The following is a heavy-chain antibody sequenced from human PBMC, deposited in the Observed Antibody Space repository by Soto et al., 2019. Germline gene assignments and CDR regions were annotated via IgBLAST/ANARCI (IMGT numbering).Heavy chain of an antibody. CDR3: ARSIVVVTALDY. CDR2: INAGNGNT. V-gene: IGHV1-3*05. D-gene: IGHD2-21*02. J-gene: IGHJ4*02. Sequence: QVQLVQSGAEEKKPGASVKVSCKASGYTFTSYAMHWVRQAPGQRLEWMGWINAGNGNTKYSQKFQGRVTITRDTSASKAYMELSSLRSEDTAVYYCARSIVVVTALDYWGQGTLVNVS. CDR1: GYTFTSYA.